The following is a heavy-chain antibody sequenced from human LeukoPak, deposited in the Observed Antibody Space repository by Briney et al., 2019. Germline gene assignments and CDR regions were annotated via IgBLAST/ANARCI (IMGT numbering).Heavy chain of an antibody. CDR1: GGTFSSYA. J-gene: IGHJ4*02. CDR2: SIPIFGTA. Sequence: SVKVSCKASGGTFSSYAISWVRRAPGQGLEWMGRSIPIFGTANYAQKFQGRVTITAYKSTSTAYMQLSSLRSEDTAVYYCARDLAYCGGDCYPGGDYLGQGTLVTVSS. D-gene: IGHD2-21*02. V-gene: IGHV1-69*06. CDR3: ARDLAYCGGDCYPGGDY.